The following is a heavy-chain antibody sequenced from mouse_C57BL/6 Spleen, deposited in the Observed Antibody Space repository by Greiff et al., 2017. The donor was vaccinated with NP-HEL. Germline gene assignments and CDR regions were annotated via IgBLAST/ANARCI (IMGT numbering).Heavy chain of an antibody. Sequence: EVNLVESEGGLVQPGSSMKLSCTASGFTFSDYYMAWVRQVPEKGLEWVANINYDGSSTYYLDSLKSRFIISRDNAKNILYLQMSSLKSEDTATYYCARDDDGYSPFAYWGQGTLVTVSA. V-gene: IGHV5-16*01. J-gene: IGHJ3*01. CDR3: ARDDDGYSPFAY. D-gene: IGHD2-3*01. CDR1: GFTFSDYY. CDR2: INYDGSST.